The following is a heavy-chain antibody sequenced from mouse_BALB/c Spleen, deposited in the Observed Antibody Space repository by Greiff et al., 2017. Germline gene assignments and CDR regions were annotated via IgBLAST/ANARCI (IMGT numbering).Heavy chain of an antibody. D-gene: IGHD2-14*01. CDR3: NPYRYKGPFAY. CDR2: ISTYYGDA. J-gene: IGHJ3*01. V-gene: IGHV1-67*01. Sequence: VQLQESGAELVRPGVSVKISCKGSGYTFTDYAMHWVKQSHAKSLEWIGVISTYYGDASYNQKFKGKATMTVDKSSSTAYLQLSSLTSEDTAVYYCNPYRYKGPFAYWGQGTLVTVSA. CDR1: GYTFTDYA.